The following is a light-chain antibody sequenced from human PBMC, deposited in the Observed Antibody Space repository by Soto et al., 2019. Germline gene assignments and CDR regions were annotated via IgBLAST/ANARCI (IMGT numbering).Light chain of an antibody. CDR1: QGIRND. CDR3: LQDYNFPRT. CDR2: AAS. V-gene: IGKV1-6*01. J-gene: IGKJ1*01. Sequence: AIQMTQSPSSLSASVGDRVTITCRASQGIRNDLGWYQQKPGKAPKLLIYAASSLQSGVPSRFSGSGSGTDFTITISSLQPEDFDTYYCLQDYNFPRTFGQGTKVEIK.